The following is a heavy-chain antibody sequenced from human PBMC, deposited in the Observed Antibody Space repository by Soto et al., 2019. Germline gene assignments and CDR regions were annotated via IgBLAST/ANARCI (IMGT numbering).Heavy chain of an antibody. CDR3: ATAPFYSSGRIGVWFDP. V-gene: IGHV4-4*02. J-gene: IGHJ5*02. D-gene: IGHD6-19*01. CDR2: IYHSGST. Sequence: SETLSLTCAVSGGSISSSNWWSWVRQPPGKGLEWIGEIYHSGSTNYNPSLKSRVTISVDKSKNQFSLKLSSVTAADTAVYYCATAPFYSSGRIGVWFDPRGQRTLVTVSS. CDR1: GGSISSSNW.